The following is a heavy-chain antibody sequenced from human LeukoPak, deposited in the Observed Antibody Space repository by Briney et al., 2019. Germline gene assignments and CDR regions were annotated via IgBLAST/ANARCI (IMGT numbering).Heavy chain of an antibody. CDR2: IIPIFGTA. CDR1: GGTFSSYA. V-gene: IGHV1-69*06. CDR3: ARVSAYCTSTSCHDY. Sequence: SVKVSCKASGGTFSSYAISWVRQAPGQGLEWMGGIIPIFGTANYAQKFQGRVTMTADTSTSTAYMELRSLRSDDTAVFYCARVSAYCTSTSCHDYWGRGTLVTVSS. J-gene: IGHJ4*02. D-gene: IGHD2-2*01.